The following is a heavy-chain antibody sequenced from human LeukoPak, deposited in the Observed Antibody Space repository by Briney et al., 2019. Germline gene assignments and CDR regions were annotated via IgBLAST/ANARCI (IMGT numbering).Heavy chain of an antibody. CDR2: IGATQTYI. CDR3: ARFETVAVKPIDY. V-gene: IGHV3-21*01. Sequence: PGGSLRLACTGAGFTFATYTFNWVRQAPGKGLEWVASIGATQTYIYYADSVKGRFTVSRDNAEKSLYLQMNSLRAEDSAVYYCARFETVAVKPIDYWGRGALVTVSS. CDR1: GFTFATYT. D-gene: IGHD6-19*01. J-gene: IGHJ4*02.